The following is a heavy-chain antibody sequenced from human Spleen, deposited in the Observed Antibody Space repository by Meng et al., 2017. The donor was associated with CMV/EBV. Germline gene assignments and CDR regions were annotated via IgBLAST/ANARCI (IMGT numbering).Heavy chain of an antibody. D-gene: IGHD3-16*01. Sequence: GESLKIYCAASGFTFSNAWMSWVRQAPGKGLEWVGRIKSKTDGGTTDYAAPVKGRFTISRDDSKNTLYLQINSLKTEDTAVYYCTTDIGGLDAFDIWGQGTMVTVSS. CDR2: IKSKTDGGTT. V-gene: IGHV3-15*01. CDR1: GFTFSNAW. CDR3: TTDIGGLDAFDI. J-gene: IGHJ3*02.